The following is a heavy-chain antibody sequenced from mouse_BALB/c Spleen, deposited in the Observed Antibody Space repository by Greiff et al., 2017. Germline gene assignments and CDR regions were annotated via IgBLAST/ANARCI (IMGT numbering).Heavy chain of an antibody. V-gene: IGHV5-17*02. CDR1: GFTFSSFG. D-gene: IGHD2-3*01. CDR3: ARRLLRPYAMDY. J-gene: IGHJ4*01. Sequence: EVMLVESGGGLVQPGGSRKLSCAASGFTFSSFGMHWVRQAPEKGLEWVAYISSGSSTIYYADTVKGRFTISRDNPKNTLFLQMTSLRSEDTAMYYCARRLLRPYAMDYWGQGTSVTVSS. CDR2: ISSGSSTI.